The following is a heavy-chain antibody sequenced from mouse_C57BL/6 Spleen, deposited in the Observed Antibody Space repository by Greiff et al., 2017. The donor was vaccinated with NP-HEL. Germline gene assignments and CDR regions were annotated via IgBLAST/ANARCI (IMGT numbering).Heavy chain of an antibody. Sequence: EVKVVESGEGLVKPGGSLKLSCAASGFTFSSYAMSWVRQTPEKRLEWVAYISSGGDYIYYADTVKGRFTISRDNARNTLYLQMSSLKSEDTAMYYCTRDRDFLDYWGQGTTLTVSS. J-gene: IGHJ2*01. D-gene: IGHD3-1*01. V-gene: IGHV5-9-1*02. CDR1: GFTFSSYA. CDR2: ISSGGDYI. CDR3: TRDRDFLDY.